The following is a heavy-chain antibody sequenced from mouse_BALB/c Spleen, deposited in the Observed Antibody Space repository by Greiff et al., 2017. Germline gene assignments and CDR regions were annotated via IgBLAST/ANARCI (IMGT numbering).Heavy chain of an antibody. CDR1: GYTFTDYN. D-gene: IGHD1-1*01. Sequence: EVQLQQSGPELVKPGASVKIPCKASGYTFTDYNMDWVKQSHGKSLEWIGDINPNNGGTIYNQKFKGKATLTVDKSSSTAYMELRSLTSEDTAVYYCARYYGSSPHYYAMDYWGQGTSVTVSS. V-gene: IGHV1-18*01. J-gene: IGHJ4*01. CDR2: INPNNGGT. CDR3: ARYYGSSPHYYAMDY.